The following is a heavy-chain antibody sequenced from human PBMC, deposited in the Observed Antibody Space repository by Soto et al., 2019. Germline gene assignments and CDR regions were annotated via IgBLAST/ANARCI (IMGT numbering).Heavy chain of an antibody. CDR1: GFTFSNYD. V-gene: IGHV3-48*01. Sequence: EVQLVESGGGLVQPGGSLRLSCAASGFTFSNYDMNWVRQAPGKGLEWVSYISSSSSTIYDADSVKGRFTISRDNAKNSLYLQMNSLRAGDTAVYYCARAVRYSNEVLDFWGQGILVTVSS. D-gene: IGHD4-4*01. CDR3: ARAVRYSNEVLDF. CDR2: ISSSSSTI. J-gene: IGHJ4*02.